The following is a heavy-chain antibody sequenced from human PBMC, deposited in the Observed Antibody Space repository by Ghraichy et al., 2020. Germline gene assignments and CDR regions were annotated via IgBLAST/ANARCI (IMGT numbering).Heavy chain of an antibody. J-gene: IGHJ2*01. V-gene: IGHV3-48*01. CDR2: ITGSSITI. Sequence: GGSLRLSCAGSGFSFSDYSMIWVRLTPRKALEWVSYITGSSITIFYTDSVKGRFTISRDNAKNSLYLQMNSLRAEDTAVYYCARLPWPRREAVGDWYFDLWGRGTLVTVSS. D-gene: IGHD6-13*01. CDR3: ARLPWPRREAVGDWYFDL. CDR1: GFSFSDYS.